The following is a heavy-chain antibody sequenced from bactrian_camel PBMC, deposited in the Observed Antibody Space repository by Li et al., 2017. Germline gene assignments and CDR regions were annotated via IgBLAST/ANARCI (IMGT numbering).Heavy chain of an antibody. V-gene: IGHV3S40*01. Sequence: VQQVESGGGLVRPGDSLTLSCAASGFLFSKFGMSWVRQAPGMGLECVSSINPGSGTTSYADSVKGRFTISRDNAKNTLFLQMNSLKTEDTAVYYCATEAIQYYSDYDVPTVNYWGQGTQVTVS. CDR1: GFLFSKFG. CDR3: ATEAIQYYSDYDVPTVNY. D-gene: IGHD4*01. J-gene: IGHJ4*01. CDR2: INPGSGTT.